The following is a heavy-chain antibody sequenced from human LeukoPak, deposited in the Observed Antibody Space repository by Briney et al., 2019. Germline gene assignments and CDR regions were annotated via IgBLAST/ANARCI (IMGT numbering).Heavy chain of an antibody. CDR3: AGKVGVPTSYYGMDV. Sequence: GGSLTLSCAASGFTLSSNYKSWVRQAPGKGLEWVSVLYSSGITKYADSVKGRFTISRDNSKNTLYLQMNSLRVEDTAVYYCAGKVGVPTSYYGMDVWGQGTTVIVSS. V-gene: IGHV3-53*01. J-gene: IGHJ6*02. CDR1: GFTLSSNY. CDR2: LYSSGIT. D-gene: IGHD1-26*01.